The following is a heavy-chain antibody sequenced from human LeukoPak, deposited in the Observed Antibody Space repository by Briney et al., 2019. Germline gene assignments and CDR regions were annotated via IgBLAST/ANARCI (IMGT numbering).Heavy chain of an antibody. V-gene: IGHV4-39*01. CDR2: IYYSGST. CDR1: GGSISSSSYY. D-gene: IGHD2-2*01. Sequence: KPSETLSLTCTVSGGSISSSSYYWGWIRQPPGKGLEWIGSIYYSGSTYYNPSLKSRVTISVDTSKNQFSLKLSSVTAADTAVYYCARHEYCSSTSCYFLRTFDYWGQGTLVTVSS. CDR3: ARHEYCSSTSCYFLRTFDY. J-gene: IGHJ4*02.